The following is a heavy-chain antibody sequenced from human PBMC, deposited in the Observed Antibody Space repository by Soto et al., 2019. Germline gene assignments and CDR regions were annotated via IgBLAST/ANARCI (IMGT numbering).Heavy chain of an antibody. CDR1: GFTFDDYN. CDR3: AKDAGSAGFDY. V-gene: IGHV3-43*01. J-gene: IGHJ4*02. D-gene: IGHD5-12*01. Sequence: GGSLRLSCAASGFTFDDYNMHWVRQAPGKGLEWVSLISWDGGSTYYADSVKGRFTISRDNSKNSLYLPMNSLRTEDTALYYCAKDAGSAGFDYWGQGTLVTVSS. CDR2: ISWDGGST.